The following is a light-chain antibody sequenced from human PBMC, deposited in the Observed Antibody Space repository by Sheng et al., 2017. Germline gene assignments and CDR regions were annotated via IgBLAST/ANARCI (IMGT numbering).Light chain of an antibody. CDR2: DAS. J-gene: IGKJ4*01. Sequence: AIQLTQSPSSLSASVGDRVTITCRASQGINSALAWYQQKPGKAPMLLIYDASSLQSGVPSRFSGSGSGTDFTLTISSLQPDDFATYYCQQSDNFPLTFGGGTKVQIK. V-gene: IGKV1D-13*01. CDR3: QQSDNFPLT. CDR1: QGINSA.